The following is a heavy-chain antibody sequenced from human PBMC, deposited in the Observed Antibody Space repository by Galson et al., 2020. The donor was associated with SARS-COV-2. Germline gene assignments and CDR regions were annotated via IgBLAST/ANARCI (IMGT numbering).Heavy chain of an antibody. CDR1: GFTFSSYW. CDR2: IKQDGSEK. CDR3: AREIFGYSYGWDS. J-gene: IGHJ3*02. D-gene: IGHD5-18*01. V-gene: IGHV3-7*03. Sequence: GGSLRLSCAASGFTFSSYWMSWVRQAPGKGLEWVANIKQDGSEKYYVDSVKGRFTISRDNAKNSLYLQMNSLRAEDTAVYYCAREIFGYSYGWDSWGQGTMVTVSS.